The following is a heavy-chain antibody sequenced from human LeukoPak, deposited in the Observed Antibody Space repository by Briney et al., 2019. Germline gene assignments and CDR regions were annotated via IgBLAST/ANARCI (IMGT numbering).Heavy chain of an antibody. V-gene: IGHV3-9*01. CDR3: AKDGAVTTKSIYYYYMDV. Sequence: PGGSLRLSCAASGFTFDDYAMHWVRQAPGKGLEWVSGISWNSGSIGYADSVKGRFTISRDNAKNSLYLQMNSLRAEDTALYYCAKDGAVTTKSIYYYYMDVWGKGTTVTVSS. J-gene: IGHJ6*03. D-gene: IGHD4-17*01. CDR1: GFTFDDYA. CDR2: ISWNSGSI.